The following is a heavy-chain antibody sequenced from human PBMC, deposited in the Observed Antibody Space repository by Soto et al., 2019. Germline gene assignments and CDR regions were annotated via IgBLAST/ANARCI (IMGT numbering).Heavy chain of an antibody. CDR3: ARDRYSSGWYDLDY. Sequence: AKGLGWVAVIWYDGSNKYYADSVKGRFTISRDNSKNTLYLQMNSLRAEDTAVYYCARDRYSSGWYDLDYWGQGTLVTVSS. CDR2: IWYDGSNK. J-gene: IGHJ4*02. V-gene: IGHV3-33*01. D-gene: IGHD6-19*01.